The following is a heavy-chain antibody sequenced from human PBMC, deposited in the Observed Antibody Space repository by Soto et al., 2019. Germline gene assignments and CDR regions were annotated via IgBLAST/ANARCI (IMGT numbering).Heavy chain of an antibody. CDR3: AKLVPVVVAATYAFDI. Sequence: GGSLRLSCAASGFTFSSYAMSWVRQAPGKGLEWVSAISGSGGSTYYADSVKGRFTISRDNSKNTLYLQMNSLRAEDTAVYYCAKLVPVVVAATYAFDIWGQGTMVTVSS. V-gene: IGHV3-23*01. CDR2: ISGSGGST. D-gene: IGHD2-15*01. J-gene: IGHJ3*02. CDR1: GFTFSSYA.